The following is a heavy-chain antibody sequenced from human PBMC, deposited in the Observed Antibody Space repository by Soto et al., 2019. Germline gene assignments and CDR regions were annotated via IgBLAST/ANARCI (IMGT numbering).Heavy chain of an antibody. CDR2: IWYDGSDK. Sequence: PRWSLRLCCSASVFSFRSFGMHWFRQAPGKGLEWVSVIWYDGSDKYYGDSVKGRFTISSDISKNTLYLQMNSLRAEDTAVYYCARNREYSAYGRFFYGVDVWGQGTTVTVSS. CDR1: VFSFRSFG. D-gene: IGHD5-12*01. CDR3: ARNREYSAYGRFFYGVDV. J-gene: IGHJ6*02. V-gene: IGHV3-33*01.